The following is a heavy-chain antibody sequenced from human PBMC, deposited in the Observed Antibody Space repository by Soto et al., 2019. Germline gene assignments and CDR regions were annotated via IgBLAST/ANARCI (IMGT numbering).Heavy chain of an antibody. D-gene: IGHD5-12*01. J-gene: IGHJ4*02. Sequence: ESGGGVVQPGRSLRLSCAASGFTFSSYGMHWVRQAPGKGLEWVAVIWYDGSNKYYADSVKGRFTISRDNSKNTLYLQMNSLRAEDTAVYYCARDLRSDIVATIVGYWGQGTLVTVSS. V-gene: IGHV3-33*01. CDR3: ARDLRSDIVATIVGY. CDR2: IWYDGSNK. CDR1: GFTFSSYG.